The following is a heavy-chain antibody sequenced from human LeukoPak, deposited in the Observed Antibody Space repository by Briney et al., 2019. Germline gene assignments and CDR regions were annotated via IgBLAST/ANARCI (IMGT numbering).Heavy chain of an antibody. CDR2: IYHSGST. V-gene: IGHV4-38-2*01. Sequence: PSETLSLTCAVSGYSISSGYYWGWIRQPPGKGLEWIGSIYHSGSTYYNPSLKSRVTISVDTSKNQFSLKLSSVTAADTAVYYCARHPGSWYYYYYMDVWGKGTPVTVSS. CDR3: ARHPGSWYYYYYMDV. D-gene: IGHD6-6*01. J-gene: IGHJ6*03. CDR1: GYSISSGYY.